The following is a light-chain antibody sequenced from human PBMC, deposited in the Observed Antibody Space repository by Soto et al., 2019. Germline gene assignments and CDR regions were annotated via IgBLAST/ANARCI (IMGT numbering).Light chain of an antibody. V-gene: IGLV2-14*01. CDR1: TSDVGGYNY. J-gene: IGLJ1*01. CDR2: EVS. CDR3: GTWDSSLSAL. Sequence: QSVLTQPASVSGSPGQSITISCTGTTSDVGGYNYVSWYQQHPGKAPKLMIYEVSNRPSGVSNRFSGSKSGNTASLTISGLQVEDEADYYCGTWDSSLSALFGTGTKVTVL.